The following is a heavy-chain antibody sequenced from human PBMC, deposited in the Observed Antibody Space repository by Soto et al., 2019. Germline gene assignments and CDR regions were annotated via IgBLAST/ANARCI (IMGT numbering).Heavy chain of an antibody. Sequence: GGSLRLSCSASGFTFSDYDIHWVRQVAGEGLEWVSAVGTQGDTFYPNSVRGRFTISRENVESSLLLQMDSLRAEDTAVYYCARGTFWNSTRCYFSGLDVWGQGTTVTVSS. CDR2: VGTQGDT. D-gene: IGHD2-2*01. V-gene: IGHV3-13*01. CDR1: GFTFSDYD. CDR3: ARGTFWNSTRCYFSGLDV. J-gene: IGHJ6*02.